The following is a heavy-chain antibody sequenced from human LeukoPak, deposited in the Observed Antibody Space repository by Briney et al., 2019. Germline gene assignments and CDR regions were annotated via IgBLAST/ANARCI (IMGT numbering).Heavy chain of an antibody. V-gene: IGHV3-NL1*01. J-gene: IGHJ4*02. CDR1: GFTFSSYG. CDR2: IYADGNT. CDR3: ARDSYGDANFDS. D-gene: IGHD4-17*01. Sequence: PGGSLRLSCAASGFTFSSYGMHWVRQAPGRGLEWVSFIYADGNTYYADSVKGRFTISRDISKNAEYLQMNSLRAEDTAVYYCARDSYGDANFDSWGQGTLVTVSS.